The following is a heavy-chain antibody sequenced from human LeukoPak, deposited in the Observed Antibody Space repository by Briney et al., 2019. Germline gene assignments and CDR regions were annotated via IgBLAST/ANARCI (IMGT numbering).Heavy chain of an antibody. CDR3: ARENRKQLWLDWVPTEFDY. CDR2: ISAYNGNT. V-gene: IGHV1-18*01. CDR1: GYTFTSYG. D-gene: IGHD5-18*01. J-gene: IGHJ4*02. Sequence: ASVKVSCKASGYTFTSYGISWVRQAPGQGLEWMGWISAYNGNTNYAQKLQGRVTMTTDTSTSTAYMELRSLRSDDTAVYYCARENRKQLWLDWVPTEFDYWGQGTLVTVSS.